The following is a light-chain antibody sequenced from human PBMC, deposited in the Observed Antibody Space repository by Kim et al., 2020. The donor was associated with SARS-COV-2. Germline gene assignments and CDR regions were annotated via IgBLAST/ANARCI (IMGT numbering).Light chain of an antibody. CDR2: DVN. J-gene: IGLJ3*02. V-gene: IGLV2-14*03. CDR1: FSDISHYSY. CDR3: CSYTRTRTLV. Sequence: QSALTQPASVSGSPGQSITITCTGTFSDISHYSYVSWYQKHPGKAPKLIIYDVNTRPSGVSDRFSGSRSGDTASLTISGLQAEDEADYYCCSYTRTRTLVFGGGSKLTVL.